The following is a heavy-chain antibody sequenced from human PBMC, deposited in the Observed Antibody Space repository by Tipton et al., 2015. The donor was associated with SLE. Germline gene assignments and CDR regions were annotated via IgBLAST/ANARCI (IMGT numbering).Heavy chain of an antibody. D-gene: IGHD3-16*01. Sequence: SLRLSCASSGFSFSGYAFHWVRQAPGKGLEWVSDISGGGGTTYYADSVKGRFTISRDNSKNTLYLQMNSLRAEDTAVYYCARDVGEGRFDPWGQGTLVTVSS. CDR1: GFSFSGYA. CDR3: ARDVGEGRFDP. J-gene: IGHJ5*02. CDR2: ISGGGGTT. V-gene: IGHV3-23*01.